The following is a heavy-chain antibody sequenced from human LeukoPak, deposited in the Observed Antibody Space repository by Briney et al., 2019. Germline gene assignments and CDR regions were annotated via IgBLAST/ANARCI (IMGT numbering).Heavy chain of an antibody. CDR1: GYIFTSYA. Sequence: GASVTVSCTASGYIFTSYAMNWVRQAPGQGLEWMGWINTNTGNPTYAQGFTGRFVFSLDTSVSTAYLQISSLKAEDTAAYYCFVVVVAATPKWFDPWGQGTLVTVSS. J-gene: IGHJ5*02. CDR3: FVVVVAATPKWFDP. D-gene: IGHD2-15*01. CDR2: INTNTGNP. V-gene: IGHV7-4-1*02.